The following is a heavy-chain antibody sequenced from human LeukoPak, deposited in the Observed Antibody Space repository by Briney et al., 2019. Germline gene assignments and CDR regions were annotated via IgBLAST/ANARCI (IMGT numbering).Heavy chain of an antibody. J-gene: IGHJ4*02. CDR2: INHSGST. V-gene: IGHV4-34*01. CDR3: ARGGSSGWYRRRDYFDY. CDR1: GGSFSGYY. Sequence: SETLSLTCAVYGGSFSGYYWSWIRQPPGKGLEWIGEINHSGSTNYNPSLKSRVTISVDTSKNQFSLKLSSVTAADTAVYYCARGGSSGWYRRRDYFDYWGQGTLVTVSS. D-gene: IGHD6-19*01.